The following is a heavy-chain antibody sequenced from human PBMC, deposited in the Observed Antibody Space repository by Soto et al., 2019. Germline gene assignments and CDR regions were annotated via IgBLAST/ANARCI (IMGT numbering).Heavy chain of an antibody. Sequence: GGSLRLSCAASGFTFSSYAMHWVRQAPGKGLEWVAVISYDGSNKYYADSVKGRFIISRDNSKNTLYLQMNSLRAEDTAVYYCARDLVVVPAAMVYYGMDVWGQGTTVTVSS. CDR1: GFTFSSYA. D-gene: IGHD2-2*01. J-gene: IGHJ6*02. CDR3: ARDLVVVPAAMVYYGMDV. V-gene: IGHV3-30*04. CDR2: ISYDGSNK.